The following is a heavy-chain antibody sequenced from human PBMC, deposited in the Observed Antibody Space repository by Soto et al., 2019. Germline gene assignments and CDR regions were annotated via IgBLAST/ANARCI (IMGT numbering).Heavy chain of an antibody. V-gene: IGHV5-51*03. CDR1: GYSFSKTW. CDR2: IYPGNSET. CDR3: AKEAGSAYYGMDV. J-gene: IGHJ6*02. Sequence: EVQLVQSGAEVKEPGESLKISCKGSGYSFSKTWINWVRQMPGKGLEWMAIIYPGNSETRYSPSFQGQVTISADTSINTAYLQWSSLKASDTATYYCAKEAGSAYYGMDVWGQGTTVTVSS. D-gene: IGHD6-19*01.